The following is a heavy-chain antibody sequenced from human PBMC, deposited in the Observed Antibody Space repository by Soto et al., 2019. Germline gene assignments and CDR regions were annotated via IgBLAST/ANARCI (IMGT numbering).Heavy chain of an antibody. CDR3: ASGVRSSPSDARSYYYYMDV. J-gene: IGHJ6*03. D-gene: IGHD6-6*01. V-gene: IGHV4-34*01. Sequence: LSLTCAVYGGSFSGYYWSWIRQPPGKGLEWIGEINHSGSTNYNPSLKSRVTISVDTSKNQFSLKLSSVTAADTAVYYCASGVRSSPSDARSYYYYMDVWGKGTTVTVSS. CDR2: INHSGST. CDR1: GGSFSGYY.